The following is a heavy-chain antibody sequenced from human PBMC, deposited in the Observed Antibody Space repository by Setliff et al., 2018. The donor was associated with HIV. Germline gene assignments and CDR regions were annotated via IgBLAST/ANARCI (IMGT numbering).Heavy chain of an antibody. CDR2: IYYSGTT. J-gene: IGHJ4*02. CDR1: GGSISRYY. V-gene: IGHV4-59*08. CDR3: ARLHYDILSPDSKQDNYFDH. Sequence: ASETLSLTCTVSGGSISRYYWSWIRQPPGKGLEWLGYIYYSGTTNYNPSLRSRVTISVDTSQNQFSLRLTSVTAADTALYYCARLHYDILSPDSKQDNYFDHWGQGALVTVSS. D-gene: IGHD3-9*01.